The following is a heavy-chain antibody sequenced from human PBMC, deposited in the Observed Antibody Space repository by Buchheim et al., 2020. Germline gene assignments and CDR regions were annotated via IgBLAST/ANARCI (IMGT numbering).Heavy chain of an antibody. D-gene: IGHD2-15*01. CDR3: ARGGYYSSRGMDV. CDR2: INSDGSSK. Sequence: EVQLVESGGGLVQPGGSLRLSCAASGFTFSSYWMHWVRQAPGKGLVWVSRINSDGSSKSFADSVKGRSTISRENAKNRLYLQMNSLRAEDTAVYYCARGGYYSSRGMDVWGQGTT. J-gene: IGHJ6*02. CDR1: GFTFSSYW. V-gene: IGHV3-74*01.